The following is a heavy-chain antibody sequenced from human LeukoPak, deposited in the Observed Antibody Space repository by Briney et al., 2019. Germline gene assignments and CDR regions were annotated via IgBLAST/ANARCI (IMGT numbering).Heavy chain of an antibody. V-gene: IGHV3-23*01. CDR3: ATLDFDSSGYSYFDY. CDR2: ISGSADNT. D-gene: IGHD3-22*01. CDR1: GFTFSSYA. Sequence: GGSLRLSCAASGFTFSSYAMSWVRQAPGRGLEWLSAISGSADNTYYADSVKGLFTISRDNSKNTLYLQMNSLRAEDTAVYYCATLDFDSSGYSYFDYWGPGTLVTVSS. J-gene: IGHJ4*02.